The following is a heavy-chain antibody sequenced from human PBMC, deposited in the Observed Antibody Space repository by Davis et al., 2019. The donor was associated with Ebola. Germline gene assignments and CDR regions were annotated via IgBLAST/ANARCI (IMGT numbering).Heavy chain of an antibody. Sequence: PGGSLRLSCAASGFTFDDFAMTWVRQAPGKGLEWISGINWNGGSTGYADSVKGRFTISRDNAKNSLYLQMNSLRAEDTVFYHCARVNAVTGYTRFDLWGQGTLVTVSS. J-gene: IGHJ5*02. CDR3: ARVNAVTGYTRFDL. CDR2: INWNGGST. V-gene: IGHV3-20*01. CDR1: GFTFDDFA. D-gene: IGHD3-9*01.